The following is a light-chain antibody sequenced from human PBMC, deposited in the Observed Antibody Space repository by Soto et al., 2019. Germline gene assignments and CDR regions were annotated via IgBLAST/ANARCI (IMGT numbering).Light chain of an antibody. CDR1: QTVTSSF. J-gene: IGKJ1*01. V-gene: IGKV3-20*01. CDR2: GAS. CDR3: QQYGNSPRT. Sequence: EIVLTQSPGTLSLSPGERATLSCRASQTVTSSFLAWYQQKPGQAPRLLISGASNRATDIQDRFSGSGSGTDFTLVISRVGPEDSAVYYCQQYGNSPRTFGQGTKVEIK.